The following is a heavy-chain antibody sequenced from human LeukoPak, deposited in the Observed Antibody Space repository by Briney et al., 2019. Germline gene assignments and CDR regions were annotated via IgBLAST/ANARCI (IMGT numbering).Heavy chain of an antibody. CDR3: ARDDGYSYGYRRDNWFDP. Sequence: SETLSLTCTVSGGSISSYYWSWIRQPAGKGLEWIGRIYTRGGTNYNPSLKSRVTISVDTSKNQFSLKLSSVTAADTAVYYCARDDGYSYGYRRDNWFDPWGQGTLVTVSS. CDR1: GGSISSYY. D-gene: IGHD5-18*01. J-gene: IGHJ5*02. CDR2: IYTRGGT. V-gene: IGHV4-4*07.